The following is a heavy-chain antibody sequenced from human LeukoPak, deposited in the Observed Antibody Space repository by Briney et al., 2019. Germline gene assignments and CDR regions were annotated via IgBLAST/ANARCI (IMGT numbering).Heavy chain of an antibody. CDR3: ARIHRYCSGGACYVLDN. J-gene: IGHJ4*02. D-gene: IGHD2-15*01. CDR2: VYYSGST. Sequence: SETLSLNCVVSGGSVSGYYWGWIRQPPGRGLEWIGYVYYSGSTNYNPSFKSRITISVDTSRNQFSLQLSSVTAADTAVYYCARIHRYCSGGACYVLDNWGQGTLVAVSS. CDR1: GGSVSGYY. V-gene: IGHV4-59*02.